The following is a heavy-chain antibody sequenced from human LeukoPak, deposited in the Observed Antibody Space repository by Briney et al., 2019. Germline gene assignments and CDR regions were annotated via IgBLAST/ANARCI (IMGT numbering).Heavy chain of an antibody. CDR3: ARAWHNGFDI. CDR2: TKQDVTGK. CDR1: GFTLSSHW. J-gene: IGHJ3*02. V-gene: IGHV3-7*04. Sequence: PGGSLRLSCAASGFTLSSHWMSWVRQAPGKGLGWVASTKQDVTGKYYVDSVKGRFTISRDNDKNSLYLQMNSLRAEDTAVYYCARAWHNGFDIWGQGTMVTVSS. D-gene: IGHD2-21*01.